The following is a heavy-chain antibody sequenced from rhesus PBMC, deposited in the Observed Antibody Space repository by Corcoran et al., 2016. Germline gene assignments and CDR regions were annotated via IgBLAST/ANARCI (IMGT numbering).Heavy chain of an antibody. Sequence: QLQLQESGPGLVKPSETLSVTCAVSGGSIHSSYWSWLRQAPGKGLEWIGYIYGSGSSTNYNPSLKSRVTRSVDTSKNQLSLKLSSVTTADTAVYYCARGDTAGTVFDYWGQGVLVTVSS. J-gene: IGHJ4*01. V-gene: IGHV4-169*01. CDR3: ARGDTAGTVFDY. CDR2: IYGSGSST. CDR1: GGSIHSSY. D-gene: IGHD5-42*01.